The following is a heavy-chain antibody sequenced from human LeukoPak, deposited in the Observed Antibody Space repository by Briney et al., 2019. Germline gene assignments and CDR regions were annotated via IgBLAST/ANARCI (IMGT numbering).Heavy chain of an antibody. CDR2: IYYSGST. J-gene: IGHJ4*02. Sequence: SETLSLTCTVSGGSISSYYWSWIRQPPGKGLEWIGYIYYSGSTNYNPSLKSRVTISVDTSKNQFSLKLSSVTAADTAVYYCARLNPDYDILTGYPDYFDYWGQGTLVTVSS. D-gene: IGHD3-9*01. CDR3: ARLNPDYDILTGYPDYFDY. CDR1: GGSISSYY. V-gene: IGHV4-59*01.